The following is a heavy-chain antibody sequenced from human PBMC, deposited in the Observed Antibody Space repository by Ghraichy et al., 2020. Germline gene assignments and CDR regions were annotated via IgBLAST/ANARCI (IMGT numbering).Heavy chain of an antibody. CDR3: AGSLLYSSGWYVGAFDI. D-gene: IGHD6-19*01. V-gene: IGHV1-69*13. CDR2: IIPIFGTA. CDR1: GGTFSSYA. Sequence: SVKVSCKASGGTFSSYAISWVRQAPGQGLGWMGGIIPIFGTANYAQKFQGRVTITADESTSTAYMELSSLRSEDTAVYYCAGSLLYSSGWYVGAFDIWGQGTMVTVSS. J-gene: IGHJ3*02.